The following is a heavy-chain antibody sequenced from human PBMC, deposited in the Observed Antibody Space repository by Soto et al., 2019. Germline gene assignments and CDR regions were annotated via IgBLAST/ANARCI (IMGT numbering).Heavy chain of an antibody. J-gene: IGHJ4*02. CDR2: IYWDDNN. CDR3: AHGSGWLSDY. CDR1: GFSLTSTAVG. D-gene: IGHD6-19*01. V-gene: IGHV2-5*02. Sequence: QITLKESGPTLVKPTQTLTLTCTCSGFSLTSTAVGVNWIRQPPGKALEWLALIYWDDNNQYNPSLKSRLTVTKDTSKNQVVLTMTNMDPVDTATYYCAHGSGWLSDYWGQGTLVTVSS.